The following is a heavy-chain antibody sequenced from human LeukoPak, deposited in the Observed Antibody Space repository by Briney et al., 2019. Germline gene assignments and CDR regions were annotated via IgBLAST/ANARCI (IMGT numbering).Heavy chain of an antibody. V-gene: IGHV4-39*07. D-gene: IGHD5-18*01. CDR2: IYNSANT. CDR1: GDSISSSSYC. J-gene: IGHJ4*02. Sequence: PSETLSLTCTVSGDSISSSSYCWDWIRQPPGKGLEWIGNIYNSANTHYNPSLKSRVTISVDTSKNQFSLKLSSVTAADTAVYYCARGQRWFEVKGPFDYWGQGTLVTVSS. CDR3: ARGQRWFEVKGPFDY.